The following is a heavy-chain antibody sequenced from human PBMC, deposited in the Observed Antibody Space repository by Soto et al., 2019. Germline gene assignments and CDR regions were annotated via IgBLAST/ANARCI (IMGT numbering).Heavy chain of an antibody. V-gene: IGHV4-34*01. CDR2: IHHSGIS. Sequence: SETLSLTCSVSGGSLSDSFWNWIRQPPGKGQEWIGEIHHSGISNYNPSLKSRVTMSVGTSRNQFSLKMTSVTAADTAVYYCARSFGVAAAGPFDYWGQGTLVTVSS. J-gene: IGHJ4*02. D-gene: IGHD6-13*01. CDR1: GGSLSDSF. CDR3: ARSFGVAAAGPFDY.